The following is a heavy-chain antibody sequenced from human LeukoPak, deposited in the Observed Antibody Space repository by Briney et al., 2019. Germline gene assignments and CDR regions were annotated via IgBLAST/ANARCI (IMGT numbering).Heavy chain of an antibody. CDR3: ARKGSSFDY. CDR2: INPNSGGT. V-gene: IGHV1-2*02. CDR1: GYTFTSYG. D-gene: IGHD6-6*01. J-gene: IGHJ4*02. Sequence: ASVKASCKASGYTFTSYGISWVRQAPGQGLEWMGWINPNSGGTYYAQRFQGRVTMTRDTSITTAYMELSRLRSDDSAVYYCARKGSSFDYWGQGTLVTVSS.